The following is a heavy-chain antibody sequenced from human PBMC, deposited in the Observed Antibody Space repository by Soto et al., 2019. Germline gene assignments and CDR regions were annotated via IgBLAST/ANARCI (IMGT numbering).Heavy chain of an antibody. J-gene: IGHJ5*02. Sequence: PSETLSLTCTVSGGAINSTVYYWGWIRQPPGKGLEWIGYIYYGGSTNYNPSLKSRVTISVDTSKNQFSLKLSSVTAADTAVYYCARGRNWFDPWGQGTLVTVSS. CDR3: ARGRNWFDP. CDR2: IYYGGST. V-gene: IGHV4-61*08. CDR1: GGAINSTVYY.